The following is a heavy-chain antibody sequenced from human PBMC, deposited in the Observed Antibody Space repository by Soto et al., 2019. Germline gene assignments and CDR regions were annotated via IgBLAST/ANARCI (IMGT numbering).Heavy chain of an antibody. Sequence: QVQLVQSGAEVKKPGASVKVSCKASGYTFTSYDINWVRQATGQGLEWMGWMNPNSGNTGYAQKFQGRVTMTRNTSRSTAYLELSSLQSEDTAMYYCARAGGGTVTTDPWGQGTLVTVSS. CDR2: MNPNSGNT. J-gene: IGHJ5*02. V-gene: IGHV1-8*01. D-gene: IGHD4-17*01. CDR1: GYTFTSYD. CDR3: ARAGGGTVTTDP.